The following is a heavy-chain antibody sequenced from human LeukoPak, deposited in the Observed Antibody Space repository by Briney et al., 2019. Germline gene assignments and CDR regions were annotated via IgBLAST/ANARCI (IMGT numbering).Heavy chain of an antibody. CDR1: GGSISSNNW. J-gene: IGHJ4*02. Sequence: SGTLSLTCAVSGGSISSNNWWGWDRQPPGKGLEWIGEIYHSGSPNYNPSLKSRVTISVDKPRNHFSLNLSSVTAADTAVYYCARVNINNWHSCDYWGQGTLVAVSS. V-gene: IGHV4-4*02. CDR3: ARVNINNWHSCDY. D-gene: IGHD1-1*01. CDR2: IYHSGSP.